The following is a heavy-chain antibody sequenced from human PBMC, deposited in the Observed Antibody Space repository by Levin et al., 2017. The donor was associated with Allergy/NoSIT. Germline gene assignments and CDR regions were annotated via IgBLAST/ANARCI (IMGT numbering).Heavy chain of an antibody. CDR3: ARVFGYCRGGSCHDY. CDR2: INHSGST. V-gene: IGHV4-34*01. J-gene: IGHJ4*02. CDR1: GGSFSGYY. D-gene: IGHD2-15*01. Sequence: SETLSLTCAVYGGSFSGYYWSWIRQPPGKGLEWIGEINHSGSTNYNPSLKSRVTISVDTSKNQFSLKLSSVTAADTAVYYCARVFGYCRGGSCHDYWGQGTLVTVSS.